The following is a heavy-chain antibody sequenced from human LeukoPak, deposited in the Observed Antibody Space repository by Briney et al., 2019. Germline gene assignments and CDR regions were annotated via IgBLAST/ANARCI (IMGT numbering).Heavy chain of an antibody. CDR2: ISYDGSNK. J-gene: IGHJ4*02. CDR1: GFTFSSYG. D-gene: IGHD5-12*01. V-gene: IGHV3-30*18. CDR3: AKVRYSGYDAPSYYFDY. Sequence: GGSLRLSCAASGFTFSSYGMHWVRQAPGKGLEWVAAISYDGSNKYYADSVKGRFTISRDNSKNTLYLQMNSLRAEDTAVYYCAKVRYSGYDAPSYYFDYWGQGTLVTVSS.